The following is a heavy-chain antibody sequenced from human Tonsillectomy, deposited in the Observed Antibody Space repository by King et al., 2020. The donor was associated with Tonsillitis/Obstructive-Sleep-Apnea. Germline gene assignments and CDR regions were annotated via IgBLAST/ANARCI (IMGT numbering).Heavy chain of an antibody. J-gene: IGHJ4*02. CDR2: IYPGDSDT. V-gene: IGHV5-51*03. D-gene: IGHD6-13*01. CDR1: GNSFTSYW. CDR3: ASQISGYSSSWYCFDY. Sequence: EVQLVESGAEVKKPGESLKISCKGSGNSFTSYWIGWVRQMPGKGLEWMGIIYPGDSDTRYSPSFQGQVTISADKSIGTAYLQWSSLKASDTAMYYCASQISGYSSSWYCFDYWGQGTLVTVSS.